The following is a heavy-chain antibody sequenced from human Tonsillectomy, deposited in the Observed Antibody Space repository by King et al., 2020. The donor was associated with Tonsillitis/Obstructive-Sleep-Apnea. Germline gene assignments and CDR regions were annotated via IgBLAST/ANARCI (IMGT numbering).Heavy chain of an antibody. D-gene: IGHD6-19*01. Sequence: QLVQSGGGLVQPGGSLRLSCAASGFTFSSYEMNWVRQAPGKGLEWVSYISSSGSTIYYADSVKGRFTISRDNAKNSLYLQMNSLRAEDTAVYYCARDAVAVAGTEGDYWGQGTLVTVSS. V-gene: IGHV3-48*03. CDR1: GFTFSSYE. CDR2: ISSSGSTI. CDR3: ARDAVAVAGTEGDY. J-gene: IGHJ4*02.